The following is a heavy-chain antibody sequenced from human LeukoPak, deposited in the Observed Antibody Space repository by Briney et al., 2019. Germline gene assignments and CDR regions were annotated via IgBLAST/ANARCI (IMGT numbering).Heavy chain of an antibody. Sequence: GESLQISCKGSGYSFTSYWIGWVRQMLGKGLEWMGIIYPGDSDTRYSPSFQGQVTISADKSISTAYLQWSSLKASDTSMYYCARADSGSYLAYYFDYWGQGTLVTVSS. CDR3: ARADSGSYLAYYFDY. V-gene: IGHV5-51*01. J-gene: IGHJ4*02. CDR2: IYPGDSDT. CDR1: GYSFTSYW. D-gene: IGHD1-26*01.